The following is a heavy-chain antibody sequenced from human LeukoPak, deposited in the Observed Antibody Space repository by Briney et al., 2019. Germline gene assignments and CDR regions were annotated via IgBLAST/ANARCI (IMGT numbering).Heavy chain of an antibody. CDR2: IIPIFGTA. CDR3: ARDPYGDYERAFDT. CDR1: GGTFSSYA. J-gene: IGHJ3*02. Sequence: SVKVSCKASGGTFSSYAISWVRQAPGQGLEWMGGIIPIFGTANYAQKFQGRVTITADESTSTAYMELSSLRSEDTAVYYCARDPYGDYERAFDTWGQGTMVTVSS. D-gene: IGHD4-17*01. V-gene: IGHV1-69*13.